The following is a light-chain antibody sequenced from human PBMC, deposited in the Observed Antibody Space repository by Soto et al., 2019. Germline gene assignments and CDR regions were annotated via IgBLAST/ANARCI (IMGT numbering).Light chain of an antibody. J-gene: IGKJ3*01. CDR3: QQYGSFT. V-gene: IGKV3-20*01. CDR2: GAS. Sequence: EIVLTQSPGTLSLSPGERATLSCRASQSVSSSYLACYQQKPGQAPRLLIYGASSRATGIPDRFSGSGSGTDFTLTISRLEPEDFAVYFCQQYGSFTFGPGTKVDIK. CDR1: QSVSSSY.